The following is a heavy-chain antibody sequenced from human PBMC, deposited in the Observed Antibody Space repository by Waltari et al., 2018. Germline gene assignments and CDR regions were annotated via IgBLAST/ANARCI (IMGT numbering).Heavy chain of an antibody. CDR1: GFTFRSYE. Sequence: EVQLVESGGGLVQPGGSLRLSCAASGFTFRSYEMNWVRQAPGKGLEWVSEISRSSSTMYYADSVKGRFTISRDNAKNSLFLQMNSLRAEDTAIYYCARAESGTGDYWGQGTLVTVSS. CDR3: ARAESGTGDY. V-gene: IGHV3-48*03. D-gene: IGHD3-10*01. CDR2: ISRSSSTM. J-gene: IGHJ4*02.